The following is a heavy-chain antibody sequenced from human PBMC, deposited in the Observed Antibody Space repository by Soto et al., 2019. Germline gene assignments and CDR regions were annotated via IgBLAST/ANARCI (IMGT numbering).Heavy chain of an antibody. CDR2: IWPDGSYK. D-gene: IGHD2-2*01. CDR1: GFTFSTYG. V-gene: IGHV3-33*01. Sequence: QVQLVESGGGVVQPGRSLRLSCAASGFTFSTYGMHWVRQAPGKGLEWVAVIWPDGSYKYYLDSVKGRFTTSRDNSKSTLYLQMNSLRAEDTAVYYCARDPGGSSTSCSFDYWGQGTLVTDSS. J-gene: IGHJ4*02. CDR3: ARDPGGSSTSCSFDY.